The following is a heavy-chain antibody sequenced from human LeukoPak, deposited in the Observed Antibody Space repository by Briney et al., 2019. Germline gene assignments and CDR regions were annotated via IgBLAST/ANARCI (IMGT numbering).Heavy chain of an antibody. CDR1: GYSISSGYY. D-gene: IGHD3-10*01. CDR3: ARSPMVRGLTFDY. CDR2: IYHSGST. V-gene: IGHV4-38-2*01. J-gene: IGHJ4*02. Sequence: PSETLSLTCAVSGYSISSGYYWGWIRQPPGKGLGWIGSIYHSGSTYYNPSLKSRVTISVDTSKNQFSLKLSSVTAGDTAVYYCARSPMVRGLTFDYWGQGTLVTVSS.